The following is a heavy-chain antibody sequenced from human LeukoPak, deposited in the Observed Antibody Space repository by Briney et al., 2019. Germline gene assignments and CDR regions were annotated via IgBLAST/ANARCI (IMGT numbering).Heavy chain of an antibody. CDR2: ISSSGNTT. V-gene: IGHV3-11*04. CDR3: AKDRYGSGSYHLYYFDY. Sequence: GGSLRLSCAASGFTFSDNYMSWIRQAPGKGLEWVPYISSSGNTTKNADSVKGRFTISRDNSKNTLYLQMNSLRAEDTAVYYCAKDRYGSGSYHLYYFDYWGQGTLVTVSS. J-gene: IGHJ4*02. CDR1: GFTFSDNY. D-gene: IGHD3-10*01.